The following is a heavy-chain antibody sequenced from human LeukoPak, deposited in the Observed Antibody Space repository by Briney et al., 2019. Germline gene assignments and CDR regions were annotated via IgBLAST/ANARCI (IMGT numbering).Heavy chain of an antibody. CDR1: GYTFTGYY. D-gene: IGHD1-26*01. Sequence: ASVKVSCKASGYTFTGYYMHWVRQAPGQGLEWMGWINPNSGGTNYAQKFQGRVTMTRDTSISTAYMELSRLRSDDTAVYYCARGESRWELQGVFDYWGQGALVTVSS. J-gene: IGHJ4*02. CDR2: INPNSGGT. V-gene: IGHV1-2*02. CDR3: ARGESRWELQGVFDY.